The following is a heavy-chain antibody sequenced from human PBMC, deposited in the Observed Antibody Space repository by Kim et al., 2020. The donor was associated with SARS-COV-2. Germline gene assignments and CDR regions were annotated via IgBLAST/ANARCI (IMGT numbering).Heavy chain of an antibody. J-gene: IGHJ4*01. Sequence: SETPSLTCTVSGGSISSSSYYWGWIRQPPGKGLEWIGSIYYSRSTYYNPSLKSRVTISVDTSKNQFSLKLSSVTAADTAVYYCARDLIAVAGTKGYYFD. CDR2: IYYSRST. V-gene: IGHV4-39*07. D-gene: IGHD6-19*01. CDR3: ARDLIAVAGTKGYYFD. CDR1: GGSISSSSYY.